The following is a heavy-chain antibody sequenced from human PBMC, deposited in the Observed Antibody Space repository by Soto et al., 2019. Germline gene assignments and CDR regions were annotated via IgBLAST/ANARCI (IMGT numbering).Heavy chain of an antibody. D-gene: IGHD3-10*01. J-gene: IGHJ4*02. V-gene: IGHV3-23*01. CDR1: GLSFSTFG. CDR2: MSGDGGST. CDR3: ARDSAGWFGILLNYFDC. Sequence: EMQLLESGGGLVQPGGSLRLSCVASGLSFSTFGMSWVRQAPGKGLEWVSGMSGDGGSTHYADSVRDRFAISRDNAENKLYLHMSSLRAEDTAVYFCARDSAGWFGILLNYFDCWGQGTLVTVST.